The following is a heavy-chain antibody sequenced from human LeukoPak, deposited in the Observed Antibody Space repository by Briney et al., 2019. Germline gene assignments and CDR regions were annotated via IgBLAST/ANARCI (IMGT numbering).Heavy chain of an antibody. CDR1: GGSIRSTNW. CDR2: ISLGGQT. Sequence: PSETLSLTCGVSGGSIRSTNWWSWVRQPPGQGLEWIGEISLGGQTNFNPSLNDRVTMSLDESRNQLSLKLTSVTAADTAIYYCSRESGAFCPFGYWGQGTLVIVPP. D-gene: IGHD1-26*01. CDR3: SRESGAFCPFGY. V-gene: IGHV4/OR15-8*02. J-gene: IGHJ4*02.